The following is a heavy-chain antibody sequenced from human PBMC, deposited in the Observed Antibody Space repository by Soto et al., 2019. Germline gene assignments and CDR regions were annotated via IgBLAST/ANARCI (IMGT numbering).Heavy chain of an antibody. CDR2: MNPNSGNT. Sequence: QVQLVQSGAEVKKPGASVKVSCKASGYTFNSYDINWVRQATGQGLEWMGWMNPNSGNTGYAQKFQGRVTMTTTNSISTAYMELSSLRSEDTVVYYCARTLYGDNVDYWGQGTLVTVSS. CDR3: ARTLYGDNVDY. CDR1: GYTFNSYD. V-gene: IGHV1-8*01. D-gene: IGHD4-17*01. J-gene: IGHJ4*02.